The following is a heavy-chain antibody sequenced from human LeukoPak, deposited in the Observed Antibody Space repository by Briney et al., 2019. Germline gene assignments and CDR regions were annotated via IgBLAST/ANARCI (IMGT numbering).Heavy chain of an antibody. CDR1: GFTFSSYW. CDR3: ATEDCSGGSCYFGYYYYYGMDV. Sequence: GGSLRLSCAASGFTFSSYWMSWVRQAPGKGLEWVSAISGSGGSTYYADSVKGRFTISRDNSKNTLYLQMNSLRAEDTAVYYCATEDCSGGSCYFGYYYYYGMDVWGQGTTVTVSS. J-gene: IGHJ6*02. CDR2: ISGSGGST. V-gene: IGHV3-23*01. D-gene: IGHD2-15*01.